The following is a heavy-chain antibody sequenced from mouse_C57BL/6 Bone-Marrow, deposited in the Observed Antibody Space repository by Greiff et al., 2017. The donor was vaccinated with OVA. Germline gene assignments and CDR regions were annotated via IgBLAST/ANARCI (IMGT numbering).Heavy chain of an antibody. Sequence: VQLQQSGAELARPGASVKLSCKASGYTFTSYGISWVKQRTGQGLEWIGEIYPRSGNTYYNEKFKGKATLTADKSSSTAYMELRSLTSEDSAVYFWERGTTVVEDYAMDYWGQGTSVTVSS. CDR1: GYTFTSYG. V-gene: IGHV1-81*01. D-gene: IGHD1-1*01. CDR3: ERGTTVVEDYAMDY. J-gene: IGHJ4*01. CDR2: IYPRSGNT.